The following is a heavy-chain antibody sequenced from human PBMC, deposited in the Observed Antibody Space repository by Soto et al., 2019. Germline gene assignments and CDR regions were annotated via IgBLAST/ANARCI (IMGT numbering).Heavy chain of an antibody. V-gene: IGHV3-66*01. J-gene: IGHJ4*02. D-gene: IGHD1-26*01. CDR3: ARGGATDFDY. Sequence: TGGSLRLSCAASGFPVTSDHMSWVRQPPGKGLEWVSLIYSGGNTNYPDSVKGRFTISRDNSRNTVHLQMNSLRAEDTAVYYCARGGATDFDYWGQGTLVTVSS. CDR2: IYSGGNT. CDR1: GFPVTSDH.